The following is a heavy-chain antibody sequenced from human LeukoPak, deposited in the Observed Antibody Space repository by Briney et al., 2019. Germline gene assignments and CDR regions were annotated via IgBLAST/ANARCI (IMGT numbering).Heavy chain of an antibody. CDR2: IKEDGSEK. V-gene: IGHV3-7*01. Sequence: GGSLRLSCAASGFTFSSYWMSWVRQAPGKGLEWVANIKEDGSEKHYVDSVKGRFTISRDNAKNSLYLQMNSLGAEDTAVYYCARDIMILDYWGQGTLVTVSS. CDR1: GFTFSSYW. D-gene: IGHD3-16*01. J-gene: IGHJ4*02. CDR3: ARDIMILDY.